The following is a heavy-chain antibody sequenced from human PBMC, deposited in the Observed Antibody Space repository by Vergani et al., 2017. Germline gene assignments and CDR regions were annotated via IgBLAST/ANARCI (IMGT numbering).Heavy chain of an antibody. V-gene: IGHV1-18*01. J-gene: IGHJ4*02. CDR3: ARATSHGYSSGWYPPAVYFDY. CDR1: GYTFTSYG. Sequence: QVQLVESGAEVKKPGSSVKVSCKASGYTFTSYGISWVRQAPGQGLEWMGWISAYNGKTNYAQKLQGRVTLTTDTSTSTAYMERRSLRSDDTAVYYCARATSHGYSSGWYPPAVYFDYWGQGTLVTVSS. CDR2: ISAYNGKT. D-gene: IGHD6-19*01.